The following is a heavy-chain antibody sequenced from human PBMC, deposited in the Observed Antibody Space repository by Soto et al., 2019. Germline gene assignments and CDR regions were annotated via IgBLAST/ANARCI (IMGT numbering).Heavy chain of an antibody. V-gene: IGHV3-21*01. D-gene: IGHD2-2*02. CDR1: GFTFSSYS. CDR2: ISSSSSYI. J-gene: IGHJ6*02. Sequence: GGSLRLSCAASGFTFSSYSMNWVRQAPGKGLEWVSSISSSSSYIYYADSVKGRFTISRDNAKNSLYLQMNSLRAEDTAVYYCARDLSDCSSTSCYTEGYGMDVWGQGTTVTVSS. CDR3: ARDLSDCSSTSCYTEGYGMDV.